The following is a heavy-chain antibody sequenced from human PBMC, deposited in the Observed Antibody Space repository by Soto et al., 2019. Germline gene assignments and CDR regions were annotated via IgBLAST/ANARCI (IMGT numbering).Heavy chain of an antibody. CDR3: AREGIAAAGLISDY. CDR1: GFTFSSYW. D-gene: IGHD6-13*01. V-gene: IGHV3-7*01. Sequence: GGSLRLSCAASGFTFSSYWMSWVRQAPGKGLEWVANIKQDGSEKYYVDSVKGRFTISRDNAKNSLYLQMNSLRAEDTAVYYCAREGIAAAGLISDYWGQGTLVTVSS. CDR2: IKQDGSEK. J-gene: IGHJ4*02.